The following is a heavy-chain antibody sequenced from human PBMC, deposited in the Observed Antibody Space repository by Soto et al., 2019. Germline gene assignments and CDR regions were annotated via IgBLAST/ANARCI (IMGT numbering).Heavy chain of an antibody. CDR2: IYSGGST. V-gene: IGHV3-53*01. D-gene: IGHD6-6*01. J-gene: IGHJ4*02. Sequence: GGSLRLSCAASGFAVSSNYMSWVRQAPGKGLEWVSVIYSGGSTYYADSVKGRFTISRDNSKNTLYLQMNSLRAEDTAVYYCARGGYSSSPTYYFDYWGQGTLVTVSS. CDR3: ARGGYSSSPTYYFDY. CDR1: GFAVSSNY.